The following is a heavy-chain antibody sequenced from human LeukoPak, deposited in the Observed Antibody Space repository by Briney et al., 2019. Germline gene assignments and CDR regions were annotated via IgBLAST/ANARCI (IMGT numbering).Heavy chain of an antibody. V-gene: IGHV3-64D*09. J-gene: IGHJ3*02. CDR2: ISSNGGST. CDR3: VKDLIVLVPAAPPPAFDI. CDR1: GFTFSSYA. D-gene: IGHD2-2*01. Sequence: PGGSLRLSCSASGFTFSSYAMHWVRQAPGKGLEYVSAISSNGGSTYYADSVKGRFTISRDNSKNTLYLQMSSLRAEDTAVYYCVKDLIVLVPAAPPPAFDIWGQGTMVTVSS.